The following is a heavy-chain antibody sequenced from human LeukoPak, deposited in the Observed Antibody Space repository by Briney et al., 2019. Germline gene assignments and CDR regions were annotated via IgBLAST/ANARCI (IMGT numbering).Heavy chain of an antibody. CDR1: GGSISSGGYY. J-gene: IGHJ4*02. Sequence: SETLSLTCTVSGGSISSGGYYWSWIRQPPGKGLEWIGYIYHSGSTYYNPSLKSRVTISVDRSKNQFSLKLSSVTAADTAVYYCARESRSSLRNRRVFDYWGQGTLVTVSS. D-gene: IGHD1-14*01. CDR3: ARESRSSLRNRRVFDY. CDR2: IYHSGST. V-gene: IGHV4-30-2*01.